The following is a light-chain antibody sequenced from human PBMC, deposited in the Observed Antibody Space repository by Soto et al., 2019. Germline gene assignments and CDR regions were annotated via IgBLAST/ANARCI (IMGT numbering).Light chain of an antibody. CDR3: RQYNNWPPWT. CDR2: GAS. CDR1: QSVSSN. Sequence: EIVMTQSPATLSVSPGERATLSCRASQSVSSNLAWYQQKPGQAPRLLIYGASTRATGIPARFSGSGSGTAFTHTISSLQSEEFAVYYCRQYNNWPPWTFGQGTKVEIK. J-gene: IGKJ1*01. V-gene: IGKV3-15*01.